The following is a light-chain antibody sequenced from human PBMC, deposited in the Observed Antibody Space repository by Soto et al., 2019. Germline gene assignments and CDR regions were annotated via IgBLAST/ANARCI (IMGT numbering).Light chain of an antibody. J-gene: IGKJ5*01. CDR2: GAS. CDR3: QQCSDWPLIT. V-gene: IGKV3-15*01. Sequence: EIVMTQSLATLSVSPGERATLSCRASQSVSSYLAWYQQKPGQAPRLLIYGASTRATGVPARFSGSGSGTEFTLTISSLQSEDFAVYYCQQCSDWPLITFGQGTRLEAK. CDR1: QSVSSY.